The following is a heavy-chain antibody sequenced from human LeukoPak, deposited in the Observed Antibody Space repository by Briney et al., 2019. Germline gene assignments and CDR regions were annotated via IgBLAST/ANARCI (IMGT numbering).Heavy chain of an antibody. CDR2: IYYSGST. V-gene: IGHV4-39*01. CDR1: GGSISSSSYY. CDR3: ARHKGGAVTMIDY. Sequence: SETLSLTCTVSGGSISSSSYYWGWIRQPPGKGLEWIGSIYYSGSTYYNPSHKSRVTISVDTSKNQFSLKLSSVTAADTAVYYCARHKGGAVTMIDYWGQGTLVTVSS. D-gene: IGHD4/OR15-4a*01. J-gene: IGHJ4*02.